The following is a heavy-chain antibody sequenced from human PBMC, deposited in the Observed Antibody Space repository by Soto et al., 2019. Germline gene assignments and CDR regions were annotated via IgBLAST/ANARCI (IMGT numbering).Heavy chain of an antibody. Sequence: SETLSLTCTVSGASITGYFWSWIRQPPGKGLEWIGYIYYSGSTVYNPSLKSRITISLDTSKTQFSLKLTSVTAADTAVYYCARVKYGSGSYLHTFDYWGQGALVTVSS. J-gene: IGHJ4*02. CDR2: IYYSGST. D-gene: IGHD3-10*01. V-gene: IGHV4-59*01. CDR1: GASITGYF. CDR3: ARVKYGSGSYLHTFDY.